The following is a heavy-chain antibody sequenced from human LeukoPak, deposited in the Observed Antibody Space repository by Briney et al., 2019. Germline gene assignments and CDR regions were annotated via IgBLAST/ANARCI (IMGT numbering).Heavy chain of an antibody. CDR3: ARGEYGLFDY. CDR1: GGSISGGSYY. V-gene: IGHV4-61*01. D-gene: IGHD2/OR15-2a*01. J-gene: IGHJ4*02. CDR2: IYYSGST. Sequence: SETLSLTCTVSGGSISGGSYYWSWIRQPPGKGLEWIGYIYYSGSTKYNLSLKSRVAISVDTSKNQLSLKLSSVTAADTAVYYCARGEYGLFDYWGQGTLVTVSS.